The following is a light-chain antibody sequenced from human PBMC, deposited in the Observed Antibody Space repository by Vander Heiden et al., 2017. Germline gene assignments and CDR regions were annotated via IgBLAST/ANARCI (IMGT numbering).Light chain of an antibody. CDR1: QSVSNY. V-gene: IGKV3-11*01. CDR3: QQRSNWPPEVT. CDR2: DAS. Sequence: EIVLTQSPATLSLPPGEAATLSCRASQSVSNYLAWYQHKPGQAPRLLIYDASNRAAGIPARFSGSGSGTDFTLTISSLEPEDFAVYYCQQRSNWPPEVTFGGGTKVEIK. J-gene: IGKJ4*01.